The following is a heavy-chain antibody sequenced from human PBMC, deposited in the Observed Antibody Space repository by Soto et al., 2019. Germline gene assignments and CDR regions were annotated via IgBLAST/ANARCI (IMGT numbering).Heavy chain of an antibody. Sequence: SETLSLTCTVSGGSISSGGYYWSWIRQHPGKGLEWIGYIYYSGSTYYNPSLKSRVTISVDTSKNQFSLKLSSVTAADTAVYYCARDHYVYDILTGYGYYYGMDVWGQGTTVTISS. J-gene: IGHJ6*02. CDR1: GGSISSGGYY. CDR2: IYYSGST. CDR3: ARDHYVYDILTGYGYYYGMDV. D-gene: IGHD3-9*01. V-gene: IGHV4-30-4*08.